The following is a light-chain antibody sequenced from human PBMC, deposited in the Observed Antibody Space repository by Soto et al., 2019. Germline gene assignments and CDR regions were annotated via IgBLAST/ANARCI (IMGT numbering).Light chain of an antibody. Sequence: QSVLTQPASMSGSPGQSITISCTGTSSDIGRYDYVSWYQQLPGKAPKLIIYRVINRPSGVSDRFSGSKSGNSASLSISGLHPADEASYFCGSYTSATTWVFGGGTKLTVL. J-gene: IGLJ3*02. CDR3: GSYTSATTWV. V-gene: IGLV2-14*03. CDR1: SSDIGRYDY. CDR2: RVI.